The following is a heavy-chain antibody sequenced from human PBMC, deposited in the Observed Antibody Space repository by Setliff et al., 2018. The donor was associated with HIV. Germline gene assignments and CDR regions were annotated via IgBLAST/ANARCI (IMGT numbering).Heavy chain of an antibody. Sequence: GGSLRLSCTASGFSFDDYALTWVRQAPGKGLEWVGFIRSKSIGGTTEYAASVKGRFTISRDDSKSIAYLQMNSLKTEDTAVYYCTRDWCSSTSCYVGNWGQGTLVTSPQ. D-gene: IGHD2-2*01. CDR1: GFSFDDYA. V-gene: IGHV3-49*04. CDR3: TRDWCSSTSCYVGN. J-gene: IGHJ4*02. CDR2: IRSKSIGGTT.